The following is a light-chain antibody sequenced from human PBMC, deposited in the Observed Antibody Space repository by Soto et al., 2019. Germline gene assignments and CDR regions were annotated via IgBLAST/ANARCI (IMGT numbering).Light chain of an antibody. J-gene: IGLJ2*01. CDR2: GNI. CDR1: SSNIGAGYD. Sequence: QSALTQPPSVSGAPGQRVTISCTGSSSNIGAGYDVHWYQHLPGTAPKLLIYGNINRPSGVPDRFSGSKSGTSASLAITGLQAEDEADYYCQSYDSSLSGWVFGGGTQLTVL. V-gene: IGLV1-40*01. CDR3: QSYDSSLSGWV.